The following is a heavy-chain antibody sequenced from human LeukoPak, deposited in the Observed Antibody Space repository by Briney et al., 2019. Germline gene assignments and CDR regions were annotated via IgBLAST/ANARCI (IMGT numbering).Heavy chain of an antibody. D-gene: IGHD4-17*01. CDR2: IKLDGSDK. Sequence: GGSLRLSCAAPGFTFRNYWMSWVRQAPGKGLEWVANIKLDGSDKYYVDSVKGRFTISRDNAKNSVYLQMNSLRAEDTAVYYCARFRYLTTVTTGGYYFDYWGQGTLVTVSS. CDR3: ARFRYLTTVTTGGYYFDY. J-gene: IGHJ4*02. CDR1: GFTFRNYW. V-gene: IGHV3-7*01.